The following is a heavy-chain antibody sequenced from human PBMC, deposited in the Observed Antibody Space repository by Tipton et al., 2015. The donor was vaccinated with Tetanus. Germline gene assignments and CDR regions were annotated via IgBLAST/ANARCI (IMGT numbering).Heavy chain of an antibody. CDR3: ARGLTSPSMGVWFDP. CDR2: IYYSGST. D-gene: IGHD2-2*01. V-gene: IGHV4-59*12. J-gene: IGHJ5*02. CDR1: GGSISNYY. Sequence: TLSLTCTVSGGSISNYYWSWIRQPPGKGLEWIGYIYYSGSTNYSPSLKSRVTISVDTSKNQFSLNLNSVTAADTAIYYCARGLTSPSMGVWFDPWGQGTLVSVSS.